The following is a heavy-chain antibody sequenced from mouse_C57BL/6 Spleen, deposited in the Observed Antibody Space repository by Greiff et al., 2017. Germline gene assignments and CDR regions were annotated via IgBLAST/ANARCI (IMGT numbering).Heavy chain of an antibody. CDR2: INPSNGGT. V-gene: IGHV1-53*01. Sequence: VKLQQPGTELVKPGASVKLSCKASGYTFTSYWMHWVKQRPGQGLEWIGNINPSNGGTNYNEKFKSKATLTVDKSSSTAYMQLSSLTSEDSAGYYCARETGTGYFDVWGTGTTVTVSS. J-gene: IGHJ1*03. CDR3: ARETGTGYFDV. D-gene: IGHD4-1*01. CDR1: GYTFTSYW.